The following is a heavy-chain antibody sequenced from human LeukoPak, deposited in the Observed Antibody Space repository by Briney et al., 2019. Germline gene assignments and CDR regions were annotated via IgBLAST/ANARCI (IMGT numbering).Heavy chain of an antibody. V-gene: IGHV3-21*01. Sequence: GRSLRLSCAASGFTFSSYSMNWVRQAPGEGLEWVSSISSSSSYIYYADSVKGRFTISRDNAKNSLYLQMNSLRAEDTAVYYCARDVRYSSSWGTPLPVTFDYWGQGTLVTVSS. CDR2: ISSSSSYI. J-gene: IGHJ4*02. CDR3: ARDVRYSSSWGTPLPVTFDY. D-gene: IGHD6-13*01. CDR1: GFTFSSYS.